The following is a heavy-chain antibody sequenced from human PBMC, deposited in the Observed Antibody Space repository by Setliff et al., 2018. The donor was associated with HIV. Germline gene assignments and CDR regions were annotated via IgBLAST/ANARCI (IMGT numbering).Heavy chain of an antibody. D-gene: IGHD2-2*01. CDR1: GFTFSRYW. Sequence: PGGSLRLSCAASGFTFSRYWMSWVRQAPGKGLEWVSAISVSGGNPYYADSVKGRFTISRDKFKNTLYLQMNSLRVDDTAVYYCARGSKGESGSTTICDSRGQGTQVTVSS. J-gene: IGHJ5*01. CDR2: ISVSGGNP. V-gene: IGHV3-23*01. CDR3: ARGSKGESGSTTICDS.